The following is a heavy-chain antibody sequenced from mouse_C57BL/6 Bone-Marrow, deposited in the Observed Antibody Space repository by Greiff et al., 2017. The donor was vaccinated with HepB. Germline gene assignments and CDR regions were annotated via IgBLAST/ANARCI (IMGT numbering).Heavy chain of an antibody. CDR3: ARRTTVVDYAMDY. J-gene: IGHJ4*01. CDR1: GYTFTSYG. V-gene: IGHV1-81*01. CDR2: IYPRSGNT. Sequence: QVQLQQSGAELARPGASVKLSCKASGYTFTSYGISWVKQRTGQGLEWIGEIYPRSGNTYYNEKFKGKATLTADKSSSTAYMELRSLTSEDSAVYFCARRTTVVDYAMDYWGQGTSVTVSS. D-gene: IGHD1-1*01.